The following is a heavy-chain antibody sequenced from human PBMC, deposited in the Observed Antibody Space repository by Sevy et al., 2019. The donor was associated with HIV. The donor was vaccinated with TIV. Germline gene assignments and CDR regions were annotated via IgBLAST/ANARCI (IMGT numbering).Heavy chain of an antibody. CDR3: AQCPGHYSIDY. CDR1: GFTFNTYS. V-gene: IGHV3-48*02. D-gene: IGHD2-21*01. J-gene: IGHJ4*02. Sequence: GGSLRLSCAASGFTFNTYSLIWVRQTPGKGLEWLSFIGTAAGVTYYADSLKGRFTISRDNAKNSLYLQMNSLRDEDTAVCYWAQCPGHYSIDYWGQGTLVTVSS. CDR2: IGTAAGVT.